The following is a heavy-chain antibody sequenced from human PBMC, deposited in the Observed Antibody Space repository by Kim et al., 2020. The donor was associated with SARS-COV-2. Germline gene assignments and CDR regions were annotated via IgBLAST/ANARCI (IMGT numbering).Heavy chain of an antibody. CDR1: GFTFSNLW. D-gene: IGHD2-15*01. J-gene: IGHJ4*02. Sequence: GGSLRLSCAASGFTFSNLWMSWVRQAPGKGLEWVGRIKSKVNGGTADYAAPLKSRFTISRDDSKNTLYLQMNSLKTEDTAVYYCATDVPHSGGSCYLYWGQRTPVTVSS. CDR3: ATDVPHSGGSCYLY. V-gene: IGHV3-15*01. CDR2: IKSKVNGGTA.